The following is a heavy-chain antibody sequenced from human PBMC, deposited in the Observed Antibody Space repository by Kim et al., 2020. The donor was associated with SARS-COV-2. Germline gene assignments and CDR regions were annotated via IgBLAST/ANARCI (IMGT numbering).Heavy chain of an antibody. Sequence: GGSLRLSCATSGFTLSLYSMNWVRQSPGKGLEWVSHISGSGTITKHADSVRGRFTISRDNTKNSLFLQVNGLRADDTAVYYCVRENFWAFDVWGQGTLVT. CDR3: VRENFWAFDV. D-gene: IGHD3-3*01. J-gene: IGHJ3*01. V-gene: IGHV3-48*04. CDR1: GFTLSLYS. CDR2: ISGSGTIT.